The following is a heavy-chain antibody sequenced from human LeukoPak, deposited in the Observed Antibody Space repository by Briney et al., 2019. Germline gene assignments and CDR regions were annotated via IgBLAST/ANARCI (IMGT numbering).Heavy chain of an antibody. J-gene: IGHJ4*02. CDR1: GYTFTSYD. CDR3: ARGPCYYDSSGYYCYFDY. CDR2: MNPNSGNT. V-gene: IGHV1-8*03. D-gene: IGHD3-22*01. Sequence: ASVKVSCKASGYTFTSYDINWVRQATGQGLECMGWMNPNSGNTGYAQKFQGRVTITRNTSISTAYMELSSLRSEDTAVYYCARGPCYYDSSGYYCYFDYWGQGTLVTVSS.